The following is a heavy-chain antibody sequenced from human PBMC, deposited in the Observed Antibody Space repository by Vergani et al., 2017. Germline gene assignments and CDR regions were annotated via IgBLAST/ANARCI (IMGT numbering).Heavy chain of an antibody. D-gene: IGHD1-7*01. CDR1: GFTVSSNY. Sequence: EVQLVETGGGLIQPGGSLRLSCAASGFTVSSNYMSWVRQAPGKGLEWVSVIYSGGSTYYADSVKGRFTISRDNSKNTLYLQMNSLRAEDTAVYYCARARYNWNYEGGFDPWGQGTLVTVSS. V-gene: IGHV3-53*02. CDR2: IYSGGST. CDR3: ARARYNWNYEGGFDP. J-gene: IGHJ5*02.